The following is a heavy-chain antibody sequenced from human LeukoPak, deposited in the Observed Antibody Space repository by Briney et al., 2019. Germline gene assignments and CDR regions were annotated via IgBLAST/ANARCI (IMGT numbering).Heavy chain of an antibody. CDR2: IKEDGSEK. V-gene: IGHV3-7*01. D-gene: IGHD3-22*01. Sequence: GGSLRLSCAASGFTFSSYWMSWVRQAPGKGLEWVANIKEDGSEKYHVDSVKGRFTISRGNAKNSLYLQMNSLRVEDTAVYYCARYYYDGSGYSEDAFDIWGQGTMVTVSS. J-gene: IGHJ3*02. CDR1: GFTFSSYW. CDR3: ARYYYDGSGYSEDAFDI.